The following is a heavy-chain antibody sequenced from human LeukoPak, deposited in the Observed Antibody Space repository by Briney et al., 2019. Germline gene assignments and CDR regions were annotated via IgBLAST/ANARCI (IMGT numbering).Heavy chain of an antibody. Sequence: GASVKVSCKASGGTFSSYAISWVRQAPGQGLEWMGRINPILGIANYAQKFQGRVTITADKSTSTAYMELSSLRSEDTAVYYCAHEFPCGGDCYGYFYYYGMDVWGQGTTVTVSS. CDR3: AHEFPCGGDCYGYFYYYGMDV. J-gene: IGHJ6*02. D-gene: IGHD2-21*02. V-gene: IGHV1-69*04. CDR2: INPILGIA. CDR1: GGTFSSYA.